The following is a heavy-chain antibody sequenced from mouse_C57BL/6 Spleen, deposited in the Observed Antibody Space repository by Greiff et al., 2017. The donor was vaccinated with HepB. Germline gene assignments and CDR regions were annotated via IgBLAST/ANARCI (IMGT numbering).Heavy chain of an antibody. Sequence: VQLQQPGAELVRPGTSVKLSCKASGYTFTSYWMHWVKQRPGQGLEWIGVIDPSDSYTNYNQKFKGKATLTVDTSSSTAYMQLSSLTSEDSAVYYCARRRGTAQALYAMDYWGQGTSVTVSS. V-gene: IGHV1-59*01. CDR1: GYTFTSYW. CDR3: ARRRGTAQALYAMDY. D-gene: IGHD3-2*02. CDR2: IDPSDSYT. J-gene: IGHJ4*01.